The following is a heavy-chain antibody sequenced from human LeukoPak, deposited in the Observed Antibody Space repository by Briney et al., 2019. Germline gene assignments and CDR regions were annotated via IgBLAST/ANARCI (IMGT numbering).Heavy chain of an antibody. CDR3: AKDMRYFDWLGPSFDY. CDR2: ISWNSGSI. V-gene: IGHV3-9*01. CDR1: GFTFDDYA. D-gene: IGHD3-9*01. Sequence: GGSLRLSCAASGFTFDDYAMHWVRQAPGKGLEWVSGISWNSGSIGYADSVKGRFTISRDNAKNSLYLQMNSLRAEDTALYYCAKDMRYFDWLGPSFDYWGQGTLVTVSS. J-gene: IGHJ4*02.